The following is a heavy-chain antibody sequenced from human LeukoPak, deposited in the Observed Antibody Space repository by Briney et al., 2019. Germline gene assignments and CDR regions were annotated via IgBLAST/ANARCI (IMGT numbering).Heavy chain of an antibody. V-gene: IGHV4-39*01. CDR2: IYYSGST. J-gene: IGHJ3*02. CDR1: GGSISSSSYY. Sequence: SETLSLTCTVSGGSISSSSYYWGWIRQPPGKGLEWIGSIYYSGSTYYNPSLKSRVTISVDTSKNQFSLKLSSVTAADTAVYYCARSLLETDDAFDIWGRGTMVTVSS. D-gene: IGHD2/OR15-2a*01. CDR3: ARSLLETDDAFDI.